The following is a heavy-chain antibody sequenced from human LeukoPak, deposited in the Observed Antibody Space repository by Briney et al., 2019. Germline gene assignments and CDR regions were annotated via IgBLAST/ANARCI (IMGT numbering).Heavy chain of an antibody. J-gene: IGHJ3*02. V-gene: IGHV3-7*01. D-gene: IGHD1-14*01. CDR3: ARAPVYGDAFDI. CDR1: GFTFSSYW. CDR2: IKQDGSEK. Sequence: GGSLRLSCAASGFTFSSYWMSWVRQSPGKGLEWVANIKQDGSEKYYVDSVNGRFTISRDNAKNSLYLQMNSVRAEDTAVYYCARAPVYGDAFDIWGQGTMVTVSS.